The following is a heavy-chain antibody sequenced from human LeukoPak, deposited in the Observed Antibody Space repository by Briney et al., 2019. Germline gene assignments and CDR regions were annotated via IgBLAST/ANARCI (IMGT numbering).Heavy chain of an antibody. D-gene: IGHD3-22*01. CDR1: GFTFSSYS. CDR3: ARGVYSSGYNEYFQH. Sequence: GGSLRLSCAASGFTFSSYSMNWVRQAPGKGLEWVSVIYSGGSTYYADSVKGRFTISRDNSKNTLYLQMNSLRAEDAAVYYCARGVYSSGYNEYFQHWGQGTLVTVSS. CDR2: IYSGGST. J-gene: IGHJ1*01. V-gene: IGHV3-53*01.